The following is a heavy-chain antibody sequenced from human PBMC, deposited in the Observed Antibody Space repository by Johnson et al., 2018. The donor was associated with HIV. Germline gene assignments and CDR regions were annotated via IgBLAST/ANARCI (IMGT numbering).Heavy chain of an antibody. V-gene: IGHV3-30*02. CDR3: AKYHDYYDSSGSAFDI. J-gene: IGHJ3*02. D-gene: IGHD3-22*01. CDR1: GYTFSSYG. CDR2: IRYDGGSK. Sequence: QVQLVESGGGLVQPGGSLRLSCAASGYTFSSYGMHWVRQAPGKGLEWVAFIRYDGGSKNYEDYVTRRFTISRDNSKNTLYLQMNSLRDENTAVYYCAKYHDYYDSSGSAFDIWGQGTMVTVSS.